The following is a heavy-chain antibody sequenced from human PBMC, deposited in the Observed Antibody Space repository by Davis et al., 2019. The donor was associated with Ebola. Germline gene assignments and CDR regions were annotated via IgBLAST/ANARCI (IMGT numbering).Heavy chain of an antibody. D-gene: IGHD3-9*01. CDR2: ISGSGGST. J-gene: IGHJ4*02. CDR1: GFTFSSYA. Sequence: PGGSLRLSCAASGFTFSSYAMSWVRQAPGKGLELVSAISGSGGSTYYADSVKGRFTISRDNSKNTLYLQMNSLRAEDTAVYYCAKAYDILTGYYTSNYFDYWGQGTLVTVSS. CDR3: AKAYDILTGYYTSNYFDY. V-gene: IGHV3-23*01.